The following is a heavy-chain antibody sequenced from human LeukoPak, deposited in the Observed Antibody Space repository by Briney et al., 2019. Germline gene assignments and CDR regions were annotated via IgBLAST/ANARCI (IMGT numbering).Heavy chain of an antibody. CDR2: IYYTGST. V-gene: IGHV4-59*12. CDR1: GGSINTYY. Sequence: SETLSLTCSVSGGSINTYYWSWIRQTPGKGLEWMGFIYYTGSTNYNPSLKSRGTMSVDTSKSQFSLKLTSVTAADTALYYCARGANRLDSWGRGTLVTVSS. D-gene: IGHD1-14*01. J-gene: IGHJ4*02. CDR3: ARGANRLDS.